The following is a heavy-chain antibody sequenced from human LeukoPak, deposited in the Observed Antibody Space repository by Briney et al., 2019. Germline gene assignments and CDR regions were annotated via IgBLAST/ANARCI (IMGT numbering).Heavy chain of an antibody. J-gene: IGHJ5*02. CDR3: ARVRTYYDFWSGYSYNWFDP. V-gene: IGHV4-30-4*01. CDR1: GGSISSGDYY. D-gene: IGHD3-3*01. Sequence: PSETLSLTCTVSGGSISSGDYYWSWIRQPPGKGLEWIGYIYYSGSTYYNPSLKSRVTIPVDTSKNQFSLKLSSVTAADTAVYYCARVRTYYDFWSGYSYNWFDPWGQGTLVTVSS. CDR2: IYYSGST.